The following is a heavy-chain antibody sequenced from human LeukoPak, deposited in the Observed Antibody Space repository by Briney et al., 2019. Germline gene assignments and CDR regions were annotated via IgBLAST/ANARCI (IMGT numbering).Heavy chain of an antibody. J-gene: IGHJ5*02. CDR2: IYYSGST. V-gene: IGHV4-59*01. CDR3: ARDQYNWNYWFDP. D-gene: IGHD1-7*01. Sequence: SGTLSLTCTVSGGSISSYYWSWIRQPPGKGLEWIGYIYYSGSTNYNPSLKSRVTISVDTSKSQFSLKLSSVTAADTAVYYCARDQYNWNYWFDPWGQGTLVTVSS. CDR1: GGSISSYY.